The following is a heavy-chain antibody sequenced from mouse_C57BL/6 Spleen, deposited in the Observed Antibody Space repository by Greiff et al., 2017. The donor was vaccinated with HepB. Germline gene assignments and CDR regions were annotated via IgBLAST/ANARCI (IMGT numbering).Heavy chain of an antibody. D-gene: IGHD1-1*01. V-gene: IGHV1-82*01. CDR2: IYPGDGDT. CDR1: GYAFSSSW. Sequence: QVQLKQSGPELVKPGASVKISCKASGYAFSSSWMNWVKQRPGKGLEWIGRIYPGDGDTNYNGKFKGKATLTADKSSSTAYMQLSSLTSEDSAVYFCARGDYGSSYEGYAMDYWGQGTSVTVSS. J-gene: IGHJ4*01. CDR3: ARGDYGSSYEGYAMDY.